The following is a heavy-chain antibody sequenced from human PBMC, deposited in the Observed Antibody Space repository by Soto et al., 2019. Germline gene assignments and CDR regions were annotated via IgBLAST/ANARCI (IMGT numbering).Heavy chain of an antibody. D-gene: IGHD1-26*01. CDR1: GYTFTSYY. CDR2: INPSGGST. J-gene: IGHJ2*01. Sequence: QVQLVQSGAEVEKPGASVKVSCKASGYTFTSYYMHWVRQAPGQGLEWMGIINPSGGSTSYAQKFQGRVTMTRDTSTSTVYMELSSLRSEDTAVYYCARDVMWTGRIVGARGGFDLWGRGTLVTVSS. V-gene: IGHV1-46*01. CDR3: ARDVMWTGRIVGARGGFDL.